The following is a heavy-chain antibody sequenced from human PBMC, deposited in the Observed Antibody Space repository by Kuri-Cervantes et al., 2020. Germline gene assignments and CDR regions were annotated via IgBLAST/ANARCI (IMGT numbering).Heavy chain of an antibody. CDR2: MNPNSGNT. V-gene: IGHV1-8*01. CDR3: ARGRRIAARPGFSYNWFDP. CDR1: GYTFTSYD. Sequence: ASVKVSCKASGYTFTSYDINWVRQATEQGLEWMGWMNPNSGNTGYAQKFQGRVTMTRNTSISTAYMELSSLRSEDTAVYYCARGRRIAARPGFSYNWFDPWGQGTLVTVSS. D-gene: IGHD6-6*01. J-gene: IGHJ5*02.